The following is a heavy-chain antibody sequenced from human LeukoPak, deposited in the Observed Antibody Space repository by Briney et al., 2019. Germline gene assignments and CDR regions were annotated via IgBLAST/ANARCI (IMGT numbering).Heavy chain of an antibody. Sequence: ASVKVSCKASGYTFTGYYMHWVRQAPGQGLEWMGWINPNSGGTNYAQKFQGRVTMTRDTSISTAYMELSRLRSDDTAVYYCARGGHHRGYSGYDYPDYWGQGTLVTVSS. CDR1: GYTFTGYY. J-gene: IGHJ4*02. D-gene: IGHD5-12*01. CDR3: ARGGHHRGYSGYDYPDY. CDR2: INPNSGGT. V-gene: IGHV1-2*02.